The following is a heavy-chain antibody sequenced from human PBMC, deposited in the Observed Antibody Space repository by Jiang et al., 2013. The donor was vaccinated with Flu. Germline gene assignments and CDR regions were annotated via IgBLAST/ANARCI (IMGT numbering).Heavy chain of an antibody. Sequence: PGPSVKVTCKASGYIFTSYHIHWVRQAPGQGLEWMGIINPSGGSTNYAQKFQGRVTMTRDTSTSTVYMELSSLRSEDTAVYYCARGYGDFDYWGQGTLVTVSS. D-gene: IGHD1-14*01. CDR1: GYIFTSYH. CDR2: INPSGGST. J-gene: IGHJ4*02. V-gene: IGHV1-46*03. CDR3: ARGYGDFDY.